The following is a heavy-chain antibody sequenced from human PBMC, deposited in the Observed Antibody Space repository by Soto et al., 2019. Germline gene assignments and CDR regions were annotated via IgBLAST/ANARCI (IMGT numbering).Heavy chain of an antibody. CDR2: IYYSGST. J-gene: IGHJ4*02. CDR3: ARSRKTYDSSGPPFDY. CDR1: GGSISSGDYY. V-gene: IGHV4-30-4*01. Sequence: SETLSLTCTVSGGSISSGDYYWSWIRQPPGKGLEWIGYIYYSGSTYYNPSLKSRVTISVDTSKNQFSLKLSSVTAADTAVYYCARSRKTYDSSGPPFDYWGQGTLVTVSS. D-gene: IGHD3-22*01.